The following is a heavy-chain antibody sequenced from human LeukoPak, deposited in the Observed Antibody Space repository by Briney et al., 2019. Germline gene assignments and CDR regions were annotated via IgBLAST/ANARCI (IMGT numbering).Heavy chain of an antibody. Sequence: SETLSLTCSVSGGSIRSWNYYWGWIRQPPGKGLEWIGSIYYSGSTNYNPSLKSRVTISVDTSKNQFSLKLSSVTAADTAVYYCARVPLGDYEWIWFDPWGQGTLVTVSS. J-gene: IGHJ5*02. V-gene: IGHV4-39*07. CDR3: ARVPLGDYEWIWFDP. CDR1: GGSIRSWNYY. CDR2: IYYSGST. D-gene: IGHD4-17*01.